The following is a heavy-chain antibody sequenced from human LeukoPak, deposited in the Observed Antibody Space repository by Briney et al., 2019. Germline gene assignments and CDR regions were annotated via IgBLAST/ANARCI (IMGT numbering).Heavy chain of an antibody. Sequence: SVKVSCKASGGTFSSYTISWVRQAPGQGLEWMGGIIPIFGTANYAQKFQGRVTITADESTSTAYMELSSLRSEDTAVYYCARGPPEYSSSSGFGYWGQGTLVTVSS. CDR1: GGTFSSYT. J-gene: IGHJ4*02. V-gene: IGHV1-69*13. D-gene: IGHD6-6*01. CDR2: IIPIFGTA. CDR3: ARGPPEYSSSSGFGY.